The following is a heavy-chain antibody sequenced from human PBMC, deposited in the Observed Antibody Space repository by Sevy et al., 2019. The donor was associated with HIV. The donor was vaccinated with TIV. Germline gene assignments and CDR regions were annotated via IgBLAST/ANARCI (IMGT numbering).Heavy chain of an antibody. Sequence: GGSLRLSCAASGFTFSVYWMTWVRQAPGKGLECVATMKEDGSDKDYVDSVKGRFTISRDNAKNSLYLQMNSLRAGETAVYYCVREGVGGYSYSLDQWGLGTLVTVSS. J-gene: IGHJ4*02. CDR3: VREGVGGYSYSLDQ. CDR2: MKEDGSDK. D-gene: IGHD5-18*01. CDR1: GFTFSVYW. V-gene: IGHV3-7*01.